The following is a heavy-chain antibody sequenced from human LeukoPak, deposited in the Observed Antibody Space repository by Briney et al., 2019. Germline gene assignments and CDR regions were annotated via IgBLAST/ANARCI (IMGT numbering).Heavy chain of an antibody. J-gene: IGHJ3*02. Sequence: ASVKVSCKASGYTFTSYGISWVRQAPGEGLEWVGWISDYNGNTNYAQKLQGRVTMTTDTSTSTAYMELRSLRSDDTAVYYCARGGTMMVVVTRKDAFDIWGQGTMVTVSS. CDR3: ARGGTMMVVVTRKDAFDI. D-gene: IGHD3-22*01. V-gene: IGHV1-18*01. CDR1: GYTFTSYG. CDR2: ISDYNGNT.